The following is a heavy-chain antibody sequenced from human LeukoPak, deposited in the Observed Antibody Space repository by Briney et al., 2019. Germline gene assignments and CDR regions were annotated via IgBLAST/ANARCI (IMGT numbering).Heavy chain of an antibody. D-gene: IGHD3-10*01. CDR2: ISSSSSTI. J-gene: IGHJ4*02. CDR3: ARALRYGSGTFDY. V-gene: IGHV3-48*04. CDR1: GFTFSSYS. Sequence: GGSLRLSCAASGFTFSSYSMNWVRQAPGKGLEWVSYISSSSSTIYYADSVKGRFTISRDNAKNSLYLQMNSLRAEDTAVYYCARALRYGSGTFDYWGQGTLVTVSS.